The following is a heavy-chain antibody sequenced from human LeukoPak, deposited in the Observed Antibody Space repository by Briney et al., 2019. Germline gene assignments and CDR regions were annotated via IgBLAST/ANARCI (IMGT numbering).Heavy chain of an antibody. V-gene: IGHV3-21*01. CDR3: ARDWTYCFDY. Sequence: PGGSLRLSCAASGFTFRSYAVNWVRQAPGKGLEWVSSMSSSGSDIYYTDSVRGRFTISRDNAKNSLYLQMNSLRAEDTAVYYCARDWTYCFDYWGQGTLVTVSS. J-gene: IGHJ4*02. D-gene: IGHD1-1*01. CDR2: MSSSGSDI. CDR1: GFTFRSYA.